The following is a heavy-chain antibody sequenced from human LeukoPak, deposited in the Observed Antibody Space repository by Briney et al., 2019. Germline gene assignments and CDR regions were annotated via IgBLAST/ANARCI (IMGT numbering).Heavy chain of an antibody. J-gene: IGHJ6*03. CDR1: GGSFSGYY. CDR2: INHSGST. CDR3: ARGVRYYYYYMDV. Sequence: PSETLSLTCAVYGGSFSGYYWSWIRLPLGKGLEWIGEINHSGSTNYNPSLKSRVTISVDTSKNQFSLKLSSVTAADTAVYYCARGVRYYYYYMDVWGKGTTVTVSS. D-gene: IGHD2-2*01. V-gene: IGHV4-34*01.